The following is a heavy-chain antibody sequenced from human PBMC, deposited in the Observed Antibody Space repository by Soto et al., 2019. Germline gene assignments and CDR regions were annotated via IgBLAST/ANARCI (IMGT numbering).Heavy chain of an antibody. CDR2: IYSGGFT. CDR3: ARERGCSGDSRYYFGY. CDR1: GFTVSSNY. J-gene: IGHJ4*02. D-gene: IGHD2-15*01. V-gene: IGHV3-53*01. Sequence: GGSLRLSCAASGFTVSSNYMSWVRQAPGKGLECVSLIYSGGFTYYADSVKGRFTISRDISKNTLYLQMNSLRAEDTAVYYCARERGCSGDSRYYFGYCGQRPLFTVSS.